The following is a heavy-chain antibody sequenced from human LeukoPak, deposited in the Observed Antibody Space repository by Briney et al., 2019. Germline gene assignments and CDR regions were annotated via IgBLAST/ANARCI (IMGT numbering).Heavy chain of an antibody. CDR2: IIPIFGTA. V-gene: IGHV1-69*05. Sequence: ASVKVSCKASGGTFSSYAISWVRQAPGQGLEWMGGIIPIFGTANYAQKFQGRVTITTDESSSTAYMELSSLRSEDTAVYYCARELVRGVHDYWGQGTLVTVSS. D-gene: IGHD3-10*01. J-gene: IGHJ4*02. CDR1: GGTFSSYA. CDR3: ARELVRGVHDY.